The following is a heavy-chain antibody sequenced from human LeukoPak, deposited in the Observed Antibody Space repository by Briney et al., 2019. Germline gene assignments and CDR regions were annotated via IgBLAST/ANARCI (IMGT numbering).Heavy chain of an antibody. Sequence: GGSLRLSCAASGFTFSNYWMTWVRQAPGKGLEWVAYINQDGGKRYYVDSVKGRFTISRDDAKSSLYLQMNSLRAEDTAVYYCARRNAMDVWGQGTTVTVSS. CDR2: INQDGGKR. J-gene: IGHJ6*02. V-gene: IGHV3-7*01. CDR1: GFTFSNYW. CDR3: ARRNAMDV.